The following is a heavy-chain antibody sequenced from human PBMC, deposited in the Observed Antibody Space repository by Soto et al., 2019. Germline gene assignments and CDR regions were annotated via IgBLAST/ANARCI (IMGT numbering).Heavy chain of an antibody. J-gene: IGHJ5*02. CDR1: GGSISSSSYY. Sequence: SETVSLTCTVSGGSISSSSYYWGWIRQPPGKGLEWIGSIYYSGSTYYNPSLKSRVTISVDTSKNQFSLKLSSVTAADTAVYYCARTNQIIQYLISWYPPENWSDPPGPGTLVTVSS. CDR2: IYYSGST. CDR3: ARTNQIIQYLISWYPPENWSDP. V-gene: IGHV4-39*01. D-gene: IGHD6-13*01.